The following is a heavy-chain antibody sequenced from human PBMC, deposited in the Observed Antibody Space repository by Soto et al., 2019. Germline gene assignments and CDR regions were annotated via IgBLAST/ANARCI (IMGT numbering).Heavy chain of an antibody. Sequence: EVQLVESGGGLVQSGGSLRLSCAASGFIFSSYWMSWVRQAPGKGLEWVANIKQDGSEKDYVDSVKGRFTISRDNAKNSLYLHLNSLRAEDTAVYYCAGNPCTKGVCFAHNWFDPWGQGTLVTVSS. CDR1: GFIFSSYW. V-gene: IGHV3-7*01. J-gene: IGHJ5*02. CDR3: AGNPCTKGVCFAHNWFDP. CDR2: IKQDGSEK. D-gene: IGHD2-8*01.